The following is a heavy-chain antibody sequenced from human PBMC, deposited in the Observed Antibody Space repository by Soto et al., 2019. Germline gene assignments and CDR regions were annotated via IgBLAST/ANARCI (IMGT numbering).Heavy chain of an antibody. Sequence: PGGSLRLSCAASGFTFSSYVMHWVRQAPGKGLEWVAVISYDGDKKNYGDSVKGRFTISRDNSQNTLYLTMNSLRGEDTAVYYCATLYGFWNAYSTGDFYYGYDVWGQGTTVTVSS. CDR2: ISYDGDKK. CDR1: GFTFSSYV. D-gene: IGHD3-3*01. V-gene: IGHV3-30*03. CDR3: ATLYGFWNAYSTGDFYYGYDV. J-gene: IGHJ6*02.